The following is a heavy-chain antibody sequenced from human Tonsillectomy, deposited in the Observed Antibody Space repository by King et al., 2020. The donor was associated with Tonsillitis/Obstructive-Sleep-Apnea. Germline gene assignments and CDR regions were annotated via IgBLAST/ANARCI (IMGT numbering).Heavy chain of an antibody. Sequence: VQLVESGGGVVQPGGSLRLSCAASGFTFDDYAMHWVRQAPGKGLEWVSLISGDGGSTYYADSVKGRFTISRDNSKNSLYLQMNSLRTEDTALYYCANSGGYNWNYDDAFDIWGQGTMVTVSS. CDR3: ANSGGYNWNYDDAFDI. V-gene: IGHV3-43*02. J-gene: IGHJ3*02. CDR1: GFTFDDYA. D-gene: IGHD1-7*01. CDR2: ISGDGGST.